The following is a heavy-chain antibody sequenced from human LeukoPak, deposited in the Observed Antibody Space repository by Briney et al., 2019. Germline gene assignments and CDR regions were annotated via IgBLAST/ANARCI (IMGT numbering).Heavy chain of an antibody. CDR2: ISSNGGST. CDR3: ARWSGLGATDY. Sequence: PGGSLRLSCAASGFTFSSYAMHWVRQAPGKGLEYVSAISSNGGSTYYANSVKGRFTISRDNSRNTLYLQMGSLRAEDMAVYYCARWSGLGATDYWGQGTLVTVSS. J-gene: IGHJ4*02. D-gene: IGHD1-26*01. CDR1: GFTFSSYA. V-gene: IGHV3-64*01.